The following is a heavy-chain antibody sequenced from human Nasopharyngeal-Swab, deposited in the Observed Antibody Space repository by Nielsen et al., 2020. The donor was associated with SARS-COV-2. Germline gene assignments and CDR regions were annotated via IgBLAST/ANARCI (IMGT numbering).Heavy chain of an antibody. V-gene: IGHV1-46*01. CDR2: INPSGGST. Sequence: ASVKVSCKASGDTFTSYYMHWVRQAPGQGLEWMGIINPSGGSTSYAQKFQGRVTMTRDTSTSTVYMELSSLRSEDTAVYYCARGSLRFLEWSYYYYYMDVWGKGTTVPVSS. CDR1: GDTFTSYY. J-gene: IGHJ6*03. D-gene: IGHD3-3*01. CDR3: ARGSLRFLEWSYYYYYMDV.